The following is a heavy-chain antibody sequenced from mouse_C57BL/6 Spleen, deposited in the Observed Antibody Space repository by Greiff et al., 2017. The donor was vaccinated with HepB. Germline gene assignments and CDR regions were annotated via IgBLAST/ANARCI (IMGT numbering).Heavy chain of an antibody. CDR1: GYTFTSYW. CDR3: ARYFDY. V-gene: IGHV1-50*01. CDR2: IDPSDSYT. J-gene: IGHJ2*01. Sequence: QVQLKQPGAELVKPGASVKLSCKASGYTFTSYWMQWVKQRPGQGLEWIGEIDPSDSYTNYNQKFKGKATLTVDTSSSTAYMQLSSLTSEDSAVYYCARYFDYWGQGTTLTVSS.